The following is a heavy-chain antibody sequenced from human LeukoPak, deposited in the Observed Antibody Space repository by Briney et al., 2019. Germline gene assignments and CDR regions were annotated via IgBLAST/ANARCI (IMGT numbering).Heavy chain of an antibody. D-gene: IGHD4-17*01. J-gene: IGHJ4*02. CDR3: ARDLTNGDYDY. Sequence: GGSLRLSCAASGFTVSSNYMSWVRHAPGKGLEWVSVIYSGGSTYYADSVKGRFTISRDNSKNTLYLQMNSLRAEDTAVYYCARDLTNGDYDYWGQGTLVTVSS. CDR1: GFTVSSNY. V-gene: IGHV3-66*01. CDR2: IYSGGST.